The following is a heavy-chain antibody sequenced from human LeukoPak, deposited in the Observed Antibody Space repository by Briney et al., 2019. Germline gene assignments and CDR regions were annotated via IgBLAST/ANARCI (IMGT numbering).Heavy chain of an antibody. CDR3: AKGFTSSWNYYFDH. CDR2: ISDSGGST. CDR1: GFTFSSYA. J-gene: IGHJ4*02. V-gene: IGHV3-23*01. Sequence: GGSLRLSCAASGFTFSSYAMSWVRQAPGKGLEWVGAISDSGGSTYYADSVRGRFTISRDNSKSTAKMQMNSLRGHDTAVYYCAKGFTSSWNYYFDHWGQGTLVTVSS. D-gene: IGHD6-13*01.